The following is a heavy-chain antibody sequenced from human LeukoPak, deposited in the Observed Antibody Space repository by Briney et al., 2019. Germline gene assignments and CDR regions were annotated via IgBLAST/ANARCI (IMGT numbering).Heavy chain of an antibody. V-gene: IGHV3-21*01. CDR1: GFTFSTNS. CDR3: AKDLTTLATPYYYYYVDV. J-gene: IGHJ6*03. Sequence: PGGSLRLSCAASGFTFSTNSMNWVRQAPGKGLEWVSSIGISSSHTFYADSVKGRFTISRDNAENSVYLQMNSLRAEDTAVYYCAKDLTTLATPYYYYYVDVWGKGTTVTVS. D-gene: IGHD4-23*01. CDR2: IGISSSHT.